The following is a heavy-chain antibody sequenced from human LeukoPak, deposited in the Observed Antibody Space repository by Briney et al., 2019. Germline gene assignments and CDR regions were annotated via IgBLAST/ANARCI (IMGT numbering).Heavy chain of an antibody. CDR1: GFTFSNYV. CDR2: ISYDGSNK. Sequence: PGGSLRLSCAASGFTFSNYVMHWVRQAPGKGLEWVAVISYDGSNKYYADSVNSRFTISRDNSKNTLYLQMDSLRGDDTAVYYCAGDHGYYYYMDVWGKGTTVSVSS. V-gene: IGHV3-30*01. CDR3: AGDHGYYYYMDV. J-gene: IGHJ6*03.